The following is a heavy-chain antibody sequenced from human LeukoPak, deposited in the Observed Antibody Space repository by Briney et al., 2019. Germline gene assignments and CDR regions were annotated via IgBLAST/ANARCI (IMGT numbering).Heavy chain of an antibody. CDR1: GVSINSDY. D-gene: IGHD6-6*01. Sequence: SETLSLTCTVSGVSINSDYWSWIRQPPGKGLEWIGYVHYSGSTNYNPSLKSRVTISVDKSKYQFSLNLSSVTAADTAVYYCAREPNLVDFDTWGQGTMVTVSS. CDR3: AREPNLVDFDT. CDR2: VHYSGST. J-gene: IGHJ3*02. V-gene: IGHV4-59*01.